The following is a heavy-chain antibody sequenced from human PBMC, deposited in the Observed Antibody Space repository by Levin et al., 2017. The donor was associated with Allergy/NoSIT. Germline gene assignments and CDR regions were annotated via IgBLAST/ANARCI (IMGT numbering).Heavy chain of an antibody. Sequence: ASVKVSCKASGYTFTGYYMHWVRQAPGQGLEWMGWINPNSGGTNYAQKFQGRVTMTRDTSISTAYMELSRLRSDDTAVYYCARGRKTGFDWLLFTPKYYFDYWGQGTLVTVSS. D-gene: IGHD3-9*01. J-gene: IGHJ4*02. CDR1: GYTFTGYY. CDR3: ARGRKTGFDWLLFTPKYYFDY. V-gene: IGHV1-2*02. CDR2: INPNSGGT.